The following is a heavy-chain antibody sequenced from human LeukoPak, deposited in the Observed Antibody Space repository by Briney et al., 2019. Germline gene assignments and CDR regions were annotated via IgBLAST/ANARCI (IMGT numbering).Heavy chain of an antibody. Sequence: GGSVRLSCAASGFTFSTYEMNWVRQAPGKGLEWVSYISSTGSNIYYADSVKGRFTISRDNAKNSLYLLMNSLRTEDTAVYYCAATYYYDGSGDYWGQGTLVTVSS. CDR1: GFTFSTYE. J-gene: IGHJ4*02. V-gene: IGHV3-48*03. D-gene: IGHD3-22*01. CDR3: AATYYYDGSGDY. CDR2: ISSTGSNI.